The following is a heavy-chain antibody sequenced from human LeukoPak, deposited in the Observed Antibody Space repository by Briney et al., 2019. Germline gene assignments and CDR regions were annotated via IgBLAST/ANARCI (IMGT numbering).Heavy chain of an antibody. CDR1: GFTFSSSA. J-gene: IGHJ4*02. CDR2: ISGSTGNT. Sequence: GGSLRLSCVASGFTFSSSAMSWVRQAPGKGLEWVSVISGSTGNTYYTDSVKGRFTISRDNSKNTLYLQLNSLRAEDTAVYYCARALGIMALDYWGQGTLVAVSA. V-gene: IGHV3-23*01. D-gene: IGHD7-27*01. CDR3: ARALGIMALDY.